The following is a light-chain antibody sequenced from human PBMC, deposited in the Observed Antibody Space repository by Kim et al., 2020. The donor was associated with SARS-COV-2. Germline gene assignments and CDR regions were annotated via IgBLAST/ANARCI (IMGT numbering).Light chain of an antibody. J-gene: IGKJ1*01. CDR1: QSVSSY. CDR2: DAS. V-gene: IGKV3-11*01. Sequence: EIVLTQSPATLSLSPGERATLSCRASQSVSSYLAWYQQKPGQAPRLLIYDASNRATGIPVRFSGSGSGTDFTLTISNLEPEDFAVYYCQQRSNWPRTFGQGTKVDIK. CDR3: QQRSNWPRT.